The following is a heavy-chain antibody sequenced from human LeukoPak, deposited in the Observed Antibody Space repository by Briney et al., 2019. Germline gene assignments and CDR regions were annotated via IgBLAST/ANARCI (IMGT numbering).Heavy chain of an antibody. CDR2: ISGSGGTT. CDR1: GFTFSNYA. J-gene: IGHJ4*02. Sequence: GGSLRLSCATSGFTFSNYAVSWVRQAPGKGLEWVASISGSGGTTYYADSVKGRFTISRDNSKNTLYLQMNSLRAEDTAVYYCAKDPYRASSGLVDYWGQGTLVTVSS. V-gene: IGHV3-23*01. D-gene: IGHD5-12*01. CDR3: AKDPYRASSGLVDY.